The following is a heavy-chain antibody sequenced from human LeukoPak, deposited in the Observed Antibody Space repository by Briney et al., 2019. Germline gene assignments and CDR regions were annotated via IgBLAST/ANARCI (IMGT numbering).Heavy chain of an antibody. CDR1: VFTFSSYW. J-gene: IGHJ4*02. CDR3: ARDRNTGSSYENLFEY. Sequence: PGGSRSLSCAASVFTFSSYWMHWVRQAPGKGLVWVSRINSDGSSTSYADSVKGRFTISRDNAKNTLYLQMNSLRAEDTSVYYCARDRNTGSSYENLFEYWGQGSLVTVSS. CDR2: INSDGSST. V-gene: IGHV3-74*01. D-gene: IGHD1-26*01.